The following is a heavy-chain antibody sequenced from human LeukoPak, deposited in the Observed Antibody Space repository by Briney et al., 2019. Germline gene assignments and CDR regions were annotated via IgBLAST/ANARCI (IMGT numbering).Heavy chain of an antibody. J-gene: IGHJ4*02. CDR3: ARYLAYCGGDCYSAFDY. CDR1: GGSISSYY. Sequence: ASETLALTCTGSGGSISSYYWSWIRQPPGKGLEWIGYSYYSGSTNYNPSLKSRVTISVDTSKNQFSLKLSSVTAADTAVYYCARYLAYCGGDCYSAFDYWGQGTLVTVSS. D-gene: IGHD2-21*02. CDR2: SYYSGST. V-gene: IGHV4-59*08.